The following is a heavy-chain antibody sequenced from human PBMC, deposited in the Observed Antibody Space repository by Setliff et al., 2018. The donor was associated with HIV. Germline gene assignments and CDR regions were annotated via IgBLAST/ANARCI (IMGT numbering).Heavy chain of an antibody. Sequence: PSETLSLTCTVSGGSISGYHWNWLRQTPGKGLEWIGYIYTSRGTNYNHSLRTRVIISVDTSNQFSLKLSSVTAADAAVSYCARSPSYRSSWEYYFDYWGQGILVTVSS. CDR1: GGSISGYH. CDR2: IYTSRGT. D-gene: IGHD6-13*01. CDR3: ARSPSYRSSWEYYFDY. V-gene: IGHV4-4*09. J-gene: IGHJ4*02.